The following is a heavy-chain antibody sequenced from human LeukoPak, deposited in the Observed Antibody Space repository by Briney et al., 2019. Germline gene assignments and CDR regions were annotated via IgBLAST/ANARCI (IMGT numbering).Heavy chain of an antibody. CDR2: ISSSSSTI. D-gene: IGHD3-3*01. V-gene: IGHV3-48*01. Sequence: GGSLRLSCAASGFTFSSYSMNWVRQAPGKGLEWVSYISSSSSTIYYADSVKGRFTISRDNAKNSLYLQMNSLRAEDTAVYYCARDFYNFWSGYSYYFDYWGQGTLVTVSS. CDR3: ARDFYNFWSGYSYYFDY. J-gene: IGHJ4*02. CDR1: GFTFSSYS.